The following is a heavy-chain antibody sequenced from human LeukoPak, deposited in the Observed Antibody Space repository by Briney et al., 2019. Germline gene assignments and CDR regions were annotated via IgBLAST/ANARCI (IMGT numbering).Heavy chain of an antibody. V-gene: IGHV4-34*01. CDR3: ARGHYRSGYHSDY. CDR2: INLSGST. CDR1: GGSFSGYY. J-gene: IGHJ4*02. Sequence: SETLSLTCAVYGGSFSGYYWSWIRQPPGKGLEWIGEINLSGSTNYNPSLKSRVALSVDTSKNQFSLKLNSETAADTAVYYCARGHYRSGYHSDYWGQGTLLTVSS. D-gene: IGHD3-22*01.